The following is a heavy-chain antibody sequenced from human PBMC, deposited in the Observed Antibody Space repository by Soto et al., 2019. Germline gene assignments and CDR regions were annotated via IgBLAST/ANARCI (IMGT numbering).Heavy chain of an antibody. CDR2: ISGSGGST. V-gene: IGHV3-23*01. CDR3: AKVWGKVPPRLTTVTSFDY. D-gene: IGHD4-17*01. Sequence: GGSLRLSCAASGFTFSSYAMSWVRQAPGKGLEWVSAISGSGGSTYYADSVKGRFTISRDNSKNTLYLQMNSLRAEDTAVYYCAKVWGKVPPRLTTVTSFDYWGQGTLVTVSS. J-gene: IGHJ4*02. CDR1: GFTFSSYA.